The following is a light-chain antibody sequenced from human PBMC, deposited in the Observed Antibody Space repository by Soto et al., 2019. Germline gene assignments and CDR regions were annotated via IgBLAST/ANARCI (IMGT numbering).Light chain of an antibody. V-gene: IGKV1-5*03. Sequence: DIQMTQFPSTLSASVGERVTITCRASQSISSSLAWYQQKPGKAPNLLIYKASSLQSGVPSRFSASGSGTEFTLTITSLQSDDFATYYCQQGAKYPYTFGQGTKLEIK. J-gene: IGKJ2*01. CDR3: QQGAKYPYT. CDR2: KAS. CDR1: QSISSS.